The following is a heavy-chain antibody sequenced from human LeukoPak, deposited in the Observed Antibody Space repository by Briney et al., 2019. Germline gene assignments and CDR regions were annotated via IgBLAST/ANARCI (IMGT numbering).Heavy chain of an antibody. CDR2: ISSSGSTA. V-gene: IGHV3-11*04. Sequence: GGSLRLSCAASGFTFSDHYMTWVRQAPGKGLDWVSSISSSGSTAYYADSVKGRFSISRDNAKKSLFLQMNRLRAEDTAIYFCACPLSGYTSYSPGEGRHWGQGTLVTVSS. CDR3: ACPLSGYTSYSPGEGRH. D-gene: IGHD5-12*01. CDR1: GFTFSDHY. J-gene: IGHJ4*02.